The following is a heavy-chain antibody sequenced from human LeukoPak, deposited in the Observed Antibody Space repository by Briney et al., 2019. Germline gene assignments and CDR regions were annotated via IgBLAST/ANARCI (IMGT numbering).Heavy chain of an antibody. V-gene: IGHV5-51*01. CDR2: IFPGDSDT. J-gene: IGHJ6*03. Sequence: GESLKISCKCFGSRFIIYWIGWVRPIPGKGLGWMGIIFPGDSDTRYSPSFQGQVTISADKSISTAYLQWSSLKASDTAMYYCARHRGDYRGGYYYYYYMDVWGKGTTVTISS. CDR3: ARHRGDYRGGYYYYYYMDV. D-gene: IGHD4-17*01. CDR1: GSRFIIYW.